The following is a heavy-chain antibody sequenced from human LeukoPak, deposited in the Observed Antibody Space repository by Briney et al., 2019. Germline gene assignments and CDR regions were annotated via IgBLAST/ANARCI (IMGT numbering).Heavy chain of an antibody. J-gene: IGHJ1*01. CDR3: ARVRGRQFQQ. CDR1: GGSISGHY. Sequence: PSETLSLTCTVSGGSISGHYXXXXXQPPGXXLEWIXXXDYXGTXNYXXXXXXRVTXSLDTSKNQFSLKLTSVTAADTAVYYCARVRGRQFQQWGQGTLVTVSS. V-gene: IGHV4-59*11. D-gene: IGHD1-26*01. CDR2: XDYXGTX.